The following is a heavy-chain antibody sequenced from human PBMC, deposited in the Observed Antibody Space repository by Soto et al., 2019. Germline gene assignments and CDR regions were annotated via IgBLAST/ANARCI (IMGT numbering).Heavy chain of an antibody. J-gene: IGHJ4*02. CDR2: ISAYNGNT. CDR3: ARESRVQLWLQVDY. CDR1: GYTFTSYC. V-gene: IGHV1-18*04. D-gene: IGHD5-18*01. Sequence: SVNVSWESSGYTFTSYCISWVRQAPGQGLEWMGWISAYNGNTNYAQKLQGIVTMTTDTSTSIAYMELRSLRSDDTAVYYCARESRVQLWLQVDYWGQGTLVTVSS.